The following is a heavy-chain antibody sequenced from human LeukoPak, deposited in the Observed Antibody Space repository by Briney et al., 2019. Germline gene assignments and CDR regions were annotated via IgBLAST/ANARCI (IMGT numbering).Heavy chain of an antibody. CDR3: ARQYRYGDYVYFDY. Sequence: SETLSLTCTVSGGSISSYYWSWIRQPPGKGLEWIWYIYYSGSTNYNPSLKSRVTISVDTSKNQFSLKLSSVTAADTAVYYCARQYRYGDYVYFDYWGQGTLVTVSS. CDR2: IYYSGST. V-gene: IGHV4-59*08. CDR1: GGSISSYY. J-gene: IGHJ4*02. D-gene: IGHD4-17*01.